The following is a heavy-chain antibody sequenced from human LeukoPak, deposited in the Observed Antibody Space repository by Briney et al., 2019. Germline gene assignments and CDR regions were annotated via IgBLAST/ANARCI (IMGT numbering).Heavy chain of an antibody. Sequence: GESLKISCKGSGYSFSNYWIGWVRQMPGKGLEWMAIMNPGTSEPKYNPAFQGQVTISADKSISTAYLQWSSLKASDSAMYYCARRSSSEFWGQGTLVTVSS. CDR3: ARRSSSEF. V-gene: IGHV5-51*01. D-gene: IGHD6-6*01. CDR2: MNPGTSEP. J-gene: IGHJ4*02. CDR1: GYSFSNYW.